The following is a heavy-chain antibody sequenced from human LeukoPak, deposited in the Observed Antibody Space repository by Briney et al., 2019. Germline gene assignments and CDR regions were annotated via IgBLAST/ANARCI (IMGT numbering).Heavy chain of an antibody. V-gene: IGHV4-34*01. CDR3: ARGPWDIVVVVAATGWFDP. CDR1: GGSFSGYY. CDR2: INHSGST. J-gene: IGHJ5*02. D-gene: IGHD2-15*01. Sequence: SETLSLTCAVYGGSFSGYYWSWIRQPPGKGLEWIGGINHSGSTNYNPSLKSRVTISVDTSKSQFSLKLSSVTAADTAVYYCARGPWDIVVVVAATGWFDPWGQGTLVTVSS.